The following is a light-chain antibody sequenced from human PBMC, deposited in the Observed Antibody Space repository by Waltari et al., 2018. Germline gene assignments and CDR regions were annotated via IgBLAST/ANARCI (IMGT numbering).Light chain of an antibody. J-gene: IGKJ1*01. CDR2: DAS. Sequence: DIQMTQSPSSLSASVGDRVTITCRASQSSVSYLNWYQHKPGKAPKVLIYDASRLQSGVPSRFSGSGSGTDFTLTISSLQPDDFATYHCQQSFSTPWTFGQGTKVEI. V-gene: IGKV1-39*01. CDR3: QQSFSTPWT. CDR1: QSSVSY.